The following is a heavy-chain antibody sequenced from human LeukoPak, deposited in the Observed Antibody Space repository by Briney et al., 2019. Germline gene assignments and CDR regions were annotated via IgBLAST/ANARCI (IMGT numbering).Heavy chain of an antibody. CDR1: GFTFSSYG. CDR2: ISGSGGST. Sequence: GGALRLSCAASGFTFSSYGMSWVRQAPGKGLEWVSAISGSGGSTYDADSVKGRFTISRDNSKNTLYLQMNSLRAEDTAVYYCAKNGYYDSSGGYYFDYWGQGTLVTVSS. CDR3: AKNGYYDSSGGYYFDY. D-gene: IGHD3-22*01. V-gene: IGHV3-23*01. J-gene: IGHJ4*02.